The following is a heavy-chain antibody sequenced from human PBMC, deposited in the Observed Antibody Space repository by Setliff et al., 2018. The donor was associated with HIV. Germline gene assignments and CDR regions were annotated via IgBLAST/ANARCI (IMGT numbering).Heavy chain of an antibody. CDR2: SDPEAGEK. V-gene: IGHV1-24*01. Sequence: ASVKVSCKVSGYTLTELSMHWVRQTPGKGPEWMGGSDPEAGEKIYAQKFQGRVTMTRDTSISTAYMELIRLRYDDTAVYYCARDYYDSSGYIFFPGLPDYWGQGTLVTVSS. J-gene: IGHJ4*02. CDR3: ARDYYDSSGYIFFPGLPDY. D-gene: IGHD3-22*01. CDR1: GYTLTELS.